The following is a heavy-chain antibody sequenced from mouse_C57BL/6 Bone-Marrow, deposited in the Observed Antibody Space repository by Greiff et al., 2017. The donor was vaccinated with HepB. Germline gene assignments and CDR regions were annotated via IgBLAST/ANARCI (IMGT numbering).Heavy chain of an antibody. CDR1: GFTFSSYG. CDR2: ISSGGSYT. V-gene: IGHV5-6*01. Sequence: EVQLVESRGDLVKPGGSLKLSCAASGFTFSSYGMSWVRQTPDKRLEWVATISSGGSYTYYPDSVKGRFTISRDNAKNTLYLQMSSLKSEDTAMYYCARPPSVYAMDYWGQGTSVTVSS. CDR3: ARPPSVYAMDY. J-gene: IGHJ4*01.